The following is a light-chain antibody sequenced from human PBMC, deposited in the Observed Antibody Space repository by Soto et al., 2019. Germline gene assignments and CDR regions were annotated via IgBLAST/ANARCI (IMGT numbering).Light chain of an antibody. CDR2: LEGSGSY. CDR1: SGHSSYI. J-gene: IGLJ3*02. V-gene: IGLV4-60*02. CDR3: ETWDSNTRV. Sequence: QPVLTQSSSASASLGSSVKLTCTLSSGHSSYIIAWHQQQPGKAPRYLMKLEGSGSYNKGSGVPDRVSGSSYGADRYLTISNLQFEDEADYYCETWDSNTRVFGGGTKLTVL.